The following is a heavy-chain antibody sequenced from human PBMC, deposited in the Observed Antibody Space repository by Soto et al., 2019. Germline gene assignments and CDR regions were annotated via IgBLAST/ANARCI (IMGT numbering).Heavy chain of an antibody. CDR1: GGSISSSSYY. V-gene: IGHV4-39*01. CDR3: ARRLTVTTYSNWFDP. CDR2: IYYSGST. D-gene: IGHD4-4*01. J-gene: IGHJ5*02. Sequence: SETLSLTCTVSGGSISSSSYYWGWIRQPPGKGLEWIGSIYYSGSTYYNPSLKCRVTISVDTCKNQFSLKRSSVTAADTAGYYCARRLTVTTYSNWFDPWGQGTLVTVSS.